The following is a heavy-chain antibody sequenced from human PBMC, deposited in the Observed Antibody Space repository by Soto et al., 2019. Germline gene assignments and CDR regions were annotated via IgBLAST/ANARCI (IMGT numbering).Heavy chain of an antibody. CDR3: ATAYVYDFENSNYYRDAFDI. Sequence: GESLKISCKASGYSFYFYWIGWVRQMPGKGLEWMAIMYPDDSDIRYSPSFEAHVTISADKSTSTAFLQWSSLKASDTAMYYCATAYVYDFENSNYYRDAFDIWGQGTRVTVS. D-gene: IGHD3-22*01. V-gene: IGHV5-51*01. CDR1: GYSFYFYW. J-gene: IGHJ3*02. CDR2: MYPDDSDI.